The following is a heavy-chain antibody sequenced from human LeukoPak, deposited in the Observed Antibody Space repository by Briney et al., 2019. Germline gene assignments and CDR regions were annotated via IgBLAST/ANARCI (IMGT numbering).Heavy chain of an antibody. CDR2: INPSGGST. D-gene: IGHD6-19*01. CDR3: ARDGDPGYSSGWFLRGAFDI. Sequence: ASVKVSCKASGYTFTSYYMHWVRQAPGQGLEWMGIINPSGGSTSYAQKFQGRVTMTRDMSTSTVYMELSSLRSEDTAVYHCARDGDPGYSSGWFLRGAFDIWGQGTMVTVSS. J-gene: IGHJ3*02. CDR1: GYTFTSYY. V-gene: IGHV1-46*01.